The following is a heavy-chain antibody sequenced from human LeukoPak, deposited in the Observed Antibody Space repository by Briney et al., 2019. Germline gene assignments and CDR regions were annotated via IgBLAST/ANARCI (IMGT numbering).Heavy chain of an antibody. V-gene: IGHV3-20*04. D-gene: IGHD2-2*01. CDR1: GFSFDDYG. J-gene: IGHJ4*02. CDR3: AKKYCSSTSCPLDY. CDR2: INWHGGNI. Sequence: GGSLRLSCAASGFSFDDYGMSWVRQAPGKGLEWVSNINWHGGNIHYADSVKGRFTISRDNSKNTLYLQMNSLRAEDTAVYYCAKKYCSSTSCPLDYWGQGTLVTVSS.